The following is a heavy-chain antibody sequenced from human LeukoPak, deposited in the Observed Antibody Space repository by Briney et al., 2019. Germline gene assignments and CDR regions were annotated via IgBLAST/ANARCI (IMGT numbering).Heavy chain of an antibody. D-gene: IGHD3-10*01. CDR3: AREGSYYYGSGSSYPFDY. Sequence: GGSLRLSCAASGFTFTSYEINWVRPAPGKVLEWDSYISSSGSTIYYADSVEGRFTISRDNAKNSLYLQMNSLRAEDTAVYYCAREGSYYYGSGSSYPFDYWGQGTLVTVSS. V-gene: IGHV3-48*03. J-gene: IGHJ4*02. CDR2: ISSSGSTI. CDR1: GFTFTSYE.